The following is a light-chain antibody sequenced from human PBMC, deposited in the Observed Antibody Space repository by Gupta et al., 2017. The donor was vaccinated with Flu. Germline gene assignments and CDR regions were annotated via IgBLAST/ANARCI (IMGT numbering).Light chain of an antibody. CDR1: QSLSNSY. CDR3: HQYRNAPCT. J-gene: IGKJ2*02. Sequence: EIVLTQSPGTLSLSPGERATLSCRASQSLSNSYLAWYQKKPGQAPRLLIDGVSSRATGIPYRGSGSGSGTDFTLTSRRLEPEDFAVYYCHQYRNAPCTFGQGTKLEIK. CDR2: GVS. V-gene: IGKV3-20*01.